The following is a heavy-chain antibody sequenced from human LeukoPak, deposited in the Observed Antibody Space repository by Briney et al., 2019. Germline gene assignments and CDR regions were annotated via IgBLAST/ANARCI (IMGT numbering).Heavy chain of an antibody. J-gene: IGHJ4*02. V-gene: IGHV3-66*02. Sequence: GGSLRLSXAASGFTVSGTYMSWVRQAPGKGLEWVSIIYTGDSTYYADSVKGRFTIYRDNSKNTLYLQMNSLRPEDTAVYYCAKRGPVVYDSWGQGTLVTVSS. CDR3: AKRGPVVYDS. CDR2: IYTGDST. CDR1: GFTVSGTY.